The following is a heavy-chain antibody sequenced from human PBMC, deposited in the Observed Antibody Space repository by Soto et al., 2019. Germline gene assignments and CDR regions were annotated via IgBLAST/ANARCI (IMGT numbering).Heavy chain of an antibody. D-gene: IGHD6-13*01. CDR2: FYSGST. Sequence: LSLTCIVSGASISSRSSYWGWIRQPPGKGLEWVGTFYSGSTYNNPSLKSRVTISVDTSMNQFSLKLSSVAAEDTAIYYCATTRGIAVGGSFDHWGQGTLVTVSS. CDR1: GASISSRSSY. J-gene: IGHJ5*02. CDR3: ATTRGIAVGGSFDH. V-gene: IGHV4-39*01.